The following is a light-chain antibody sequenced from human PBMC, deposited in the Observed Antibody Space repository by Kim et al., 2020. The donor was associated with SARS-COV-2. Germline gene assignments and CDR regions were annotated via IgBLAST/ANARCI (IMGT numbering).Light chain of an antibody. J-gene: IGLJ1*01. CDR2: EID. CDR3: CSYAGRSSFV. V-gene: IGLV2-23*02. CDR1: RNDVGTYYL. Sequence: QSVLTQPASVSGSPGQSITISCTGTRNDVGTYYLVSWFQQHPGKAPNLLIYEIDKRPSGVSDRFSGSKSGNTASLTISGLQTEDEADYHCCSYAGRSSFVCGTGTEVTVL.